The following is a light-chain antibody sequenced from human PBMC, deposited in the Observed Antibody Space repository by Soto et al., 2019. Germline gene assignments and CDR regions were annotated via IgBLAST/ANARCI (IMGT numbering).Light chain of an antibody. CDR2: GAS. CDR3: QDRSNWPLFT. J-gene: IGKJ5*01. V-gene: IGKV3D-20*02. CDR1: QSVSSSY. Sequence: EIVLTQSPGTLSLSPGERATLSCRASQSVSSSYLAWYQQKPGQAPRLLIYGASTRATGIPARFSGSGSGTEFTLTIYSLEAEDSGIYYCQDRSNWPLFTFGGGTRLEIK.